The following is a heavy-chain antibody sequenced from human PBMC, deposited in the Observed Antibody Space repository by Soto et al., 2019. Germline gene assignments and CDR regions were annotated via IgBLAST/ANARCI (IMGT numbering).Heavy chain of an antibody. V-gene: IGHV6-1*01. J-gene: IGHJ6*02. CDR3: ARVYDFWSGYYKVDYYYYGMDV. D-gene: IGHD3-3*01. CDR2: TYYRSKWYN. Sequence: SPTLSLTCAISGDSVSSNSAAWNWIRQSPSRGLEWLGRTYYRSKWYNDYAVSVKSRITINPDTSKNQFSLQLNSVTPEDTAVYYCARVYDFWSGYYKVDYYYYGMDVWGQGTTVTVSS. CDR1: GDSVSSNSAA.